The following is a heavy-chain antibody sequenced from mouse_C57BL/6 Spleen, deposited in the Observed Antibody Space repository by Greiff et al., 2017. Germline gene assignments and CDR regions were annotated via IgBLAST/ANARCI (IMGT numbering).Heavy chain of an antibody. CDR2: IYPRDGST. CDR1: GYTFTDHT. D-gene: IGHD1-1*01. CDR3: ERKYFGSNFDY. V-gene: IGHV1-78*01. Sequence: QVQLTQPDAELVKPGASVKISCKVSGYTFTDHTIPWMKQRPEQGLEWIGYIYPRDGSTKYNEKFKGKATLTADKSSSTAYMQLNSLTSEYAAVYFCERKYFGSNFDYWGKGTTLTVAS. J-gene: IGHJ2*01.